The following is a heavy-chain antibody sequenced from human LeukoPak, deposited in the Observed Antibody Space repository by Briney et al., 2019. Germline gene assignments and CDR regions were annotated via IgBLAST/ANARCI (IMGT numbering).Heavy chain of an antibody. V-gene: IGHV3-15*07. Sequence: GGSLRLSCVGSGFTFSDYAIHWVRQAPGKGLEWVGHIRSKADGGTPDYIAPVKGRFAISRDDSKDTLYLQMNSLNTEDTAMYYCTTRSPARYCSDGACYSSADYWGQGTLVTVSS. CDR3: TTRSPARYCSDGACYSSADY. D-gene: IGHD2-15*01. CDR1: GFTFSDYA. J-gene: IGHJ4*02. CDR2: IRSKADGGTP.